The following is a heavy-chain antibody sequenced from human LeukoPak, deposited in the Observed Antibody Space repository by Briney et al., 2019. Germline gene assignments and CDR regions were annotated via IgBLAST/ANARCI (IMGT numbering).Heavy chain of an antibody. CDR2: IYYSGHT. D-gene: IGHD6-13*01. CDR3: AAQYSSWPLSRIDY. J-gene: IGHJ4*02. CDR1: GGSISSSSYY. Sequence: SETLSLTCTVSGGSISSSSYYWPWIRQTPGKDLEWIGYIYYSGHTYYNPSLKGRITFSLDTSKNQFSLKLSSATAADTALYYCAAQYSSWPLSRIDYWGRGTLVTVSS. V-gene: IGHV4-30-4*08.